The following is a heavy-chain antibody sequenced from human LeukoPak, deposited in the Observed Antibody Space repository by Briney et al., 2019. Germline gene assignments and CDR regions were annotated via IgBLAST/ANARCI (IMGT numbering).Heavy chain of an antibody. Sequence: GGSLRLSCAASGFTFSSYAMHWVRQAPGKGLEWVAVISYDGSNKYYADSVKGRFTISRDNSRNTLYLQMNSLRAEDTAVYYCARSMVTIPIPGGYWGQGTLVTVSS. J-gene: IGHJ4*02. CDR3: ARSMVTIPIPGGY. CDR1: GFTFSSYA. D-gene: IGHD5-24*01. V-gene: IGHV3-30*04. CDR2: ISYDGSNK.